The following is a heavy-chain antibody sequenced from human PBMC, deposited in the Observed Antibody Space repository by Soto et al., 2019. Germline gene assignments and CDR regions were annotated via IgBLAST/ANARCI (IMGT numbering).Heavy chain of an antibody. V-gene: IGHV3-23*01. J-gene: IGHJ5*02. D-gene: IGHD3-22*01. CDR3: ARDKVHRGYYDSSGYYYPHNINWFDP. CDR1: GFTFSNYA. Sequence: SLRLSCAASGFTFSNYAMNWVRQAPGKGLEWVSAISGSGTGTDYADSVKGRFTISRDNSKNTLYLQMNSLRAEDTAVYYCARDKVHRGYYDSSGYYYPHNINWFDPWGQGTLVTVSS. CDR2: ISGSGTGT.